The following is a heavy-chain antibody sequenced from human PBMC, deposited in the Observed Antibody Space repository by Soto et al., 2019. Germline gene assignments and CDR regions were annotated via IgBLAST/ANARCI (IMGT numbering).Heavy chain of an antibody. D-gene: IGHD6-19*01. V-gene: IGHV3-64*02. CDR3: ARGQNAQWLVGSDY. CDR1: GFIFSNYA. Sequence: GGSLRLSCAASGFIFSNYAMHWVRQAPGKGLEYVSTVSATGDSTYYADSVKGRFTISRDNSKDTLFLQMGSLRVDDMAVYYCARGQNAQWLVGSDYWGQGTLVTVSS. J-gene: IGHJ4*02. CDR2: VSATGDST.